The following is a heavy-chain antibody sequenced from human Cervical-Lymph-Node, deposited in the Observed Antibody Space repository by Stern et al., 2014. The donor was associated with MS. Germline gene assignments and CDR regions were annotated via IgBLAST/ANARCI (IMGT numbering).Heavy chain of an antibody. CDR2: VLPQLGLA. CDR3: AGGGGDNWFHP. V-gene: IGHV1-69*09. CDR1: GG. Sequence: QVQLVESGAEVKRPGSSVKVSCKSSGGISWVRQAPGQGLEYMGGVLPQLGLANYAKKFQGRVTITADTSTDTVYLEMRDLTSDDTAFYYWAGGGGDNWFHPWGQGTPVTVSS. J-gene: IGHJ5*02. D-gene: IGHD3-16*01.